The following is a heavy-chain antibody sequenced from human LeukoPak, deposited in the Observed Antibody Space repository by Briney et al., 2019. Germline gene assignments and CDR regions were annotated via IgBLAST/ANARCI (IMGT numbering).Heavy chain of an antibody. CDR1: GYSMASDYN. V-gene: IGHV4-38-2*02. CDR2: IFRTGGT. D-gene: IGHD5-24*01. Sequence: SETLSLTCTVSGYSMASDYNWGWIRQSPGRGLEWIGSIFRTGGTSSNPSLKSRLIMSLDTSKNLFSLNLGTVTAADTAIYYCTAERAGTIVDYWGQGVLVTVSS. J-gene: IGHJ4*02. CDR3: TAERAGTIVDY.